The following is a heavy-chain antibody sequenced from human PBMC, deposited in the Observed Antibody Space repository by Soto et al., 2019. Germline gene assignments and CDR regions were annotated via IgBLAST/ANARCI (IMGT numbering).Heavy chain of an antibody. CDR3: ASFLAYCGGDRGPFAY. V-gene: IGHV4-59*01. J-gene: IGHJ4*02. CDR2: IYYSGTT. CDR1: GGSISSYY. D-gene: IGHD2-21*02. Sequence: SETLSLTCTVSGGSISSYYWSWIRQPPGKGLEWIGNIYYSGTTNYNPSLKSRVTISIDTSKNQFSLKLTSVTAADTAVYYCASFLAYCGGDRGPFAYRARGTSVPVSS.